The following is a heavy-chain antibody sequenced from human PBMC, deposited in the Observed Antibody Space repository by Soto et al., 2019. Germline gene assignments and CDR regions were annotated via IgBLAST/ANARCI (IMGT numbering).Heavy chain of an antibody. D-gene: IGHD3-10*01. V-gene: IGHV4-59*02. CDR3: ARAGRDYYGSGSLAYFDY. J-gene: IGHJ4*02. CDR1: GGSVTSYY. Sequence: SETLSLTCTVSGGSVTSYYWSWIRQPPGKGMEWIGYLYYSGSTSYNPSLKGRVTMSVDMSKNQFSLTLTSVTAADTAVYYCARAGRDYYGSGSLAYFDYWGQGTLVTVSS. CDR2: LYYSGST.